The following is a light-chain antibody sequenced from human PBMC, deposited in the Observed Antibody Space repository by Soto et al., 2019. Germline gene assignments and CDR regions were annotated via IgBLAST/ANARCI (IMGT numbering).Light chain of an antibody. CDR3: QQTYTTPYT. V-gene: IGKV1-39*01. Sequence: DIQMTQSPSSLSASMGDRVTITCRATQSISSYLNWYQQKPGKAPNLLIYAASSLQSGVPSRFSGSGSGTYFTLIISSLQPEDFATYYGQQTYTTPYTFGQGTKLQIK. CDR1: QSISSY. J-gene: IGKJ2*01. CDR2: AAS.